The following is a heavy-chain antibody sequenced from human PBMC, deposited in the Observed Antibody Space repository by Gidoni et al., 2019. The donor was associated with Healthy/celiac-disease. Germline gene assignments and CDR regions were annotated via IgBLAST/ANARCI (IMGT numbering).Heavy chain of an antibody. D-gene: IGHD6-13*01. CDR1: GYTFTSYG. V-gene: IGHV1-18*01. J-gene: IGHJ6*02. CDR2: ISAYNGNT. CDR3: ARDGSMSPGTGYSYYYYYGMDV. Sequence: QVQLVQSGAEVKKPGASVKVSCKASGYTFTSYGISWVRQAPGQGLEWMGWISAYNGNTNYAQKLQGRVTMTTDTSTSTAYMELRSLRSDDTAVYYCARDGSMSPGTGYSYYYYYGMDVWGQGTTVTVSS.